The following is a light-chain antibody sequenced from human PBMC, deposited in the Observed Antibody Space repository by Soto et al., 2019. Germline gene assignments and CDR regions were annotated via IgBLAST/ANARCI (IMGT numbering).Light chain of an antibody. Sequence: EILMTQSPVTLSVSPGESATLSCRASQSVAYNLAWYQQKPGQAPRLLIYGASTRATDIPARFSGSGCGTEFTLTINSLQSEDFAVYYCQQYNDWPPYTFGQGTKLHIK. V-gene: IGKV3-15*01. CDR1: QSVAYN. CDR2: GAS. J-gene: IGKJ2*01. CDR3: QQYNDWPPYT.